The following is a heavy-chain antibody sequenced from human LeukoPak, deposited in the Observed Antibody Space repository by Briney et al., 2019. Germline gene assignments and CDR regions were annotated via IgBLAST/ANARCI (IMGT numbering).Heavy chain of an antibody. V-gene: IGHV4-59*01. CDR2: IYYSGST. Sequence: SETLSLTCTVSGGSISSYYWSWIRQPPGKGLEWIGYIYYSGSTNYNPSLKSRVTISVDTSKNQFSLKLSSVTAADTAVYYCAGSPIGYGMDVWGQGTTVTVSS. J-gene: IGHJ6*02. CDR3: AGSPIGYGMDV. CDR1: GGSISSYY.